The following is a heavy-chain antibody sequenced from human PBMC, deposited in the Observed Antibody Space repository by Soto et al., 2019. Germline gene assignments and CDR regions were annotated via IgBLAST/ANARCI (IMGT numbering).Heavy chain of an antibody. CDR3: ARSSPHSGYYAPCDY. V-gene: IGHV4-39*01. CDR1: GGSISSSSYY. D-gene: IGHD3-22*01. Sequence: QLQLQESGPGLVKPSETLSLTCTVSGGSISSSSYYWGWIRQPPGKGLEWIGSIYYSGSTYYNPSPKRRVTISVATSKNQFSLKLSSVTAADTAVYYCARSSPHSGYYAPCDYWGQGTLVTVSS. CDR2: IYYSGST. J-gene: IGHJ4*02.